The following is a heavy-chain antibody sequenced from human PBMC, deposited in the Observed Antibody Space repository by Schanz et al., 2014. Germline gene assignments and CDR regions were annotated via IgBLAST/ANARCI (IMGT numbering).Heavy chain of an antibody. J-gene: IGHJ4*02. CDR3: AASSGWHPSTDY. Sequence: VQLVESGGGLVKPGGFLRLSCAASGFTFSDAWMSWVRQAPGKGLEWVSYVSRSTPDIYYADSVKGRFTMSRDNAKNSVFLQMNSLRAEDTAVYYCAASSGWHPSTDYWGQGTLVTVSS. CDR2: VSRSTPDI. D-gene: IGHD6-19*01. V-gene: IGHV3-11*05. CDR1: GFTFSDAW.